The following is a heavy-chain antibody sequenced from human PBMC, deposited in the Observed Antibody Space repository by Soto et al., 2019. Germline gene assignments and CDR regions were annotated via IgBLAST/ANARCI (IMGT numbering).Heavy chain of an antibody. J-gene: IGHJ2*01. CDR1: GGFISGGDYY. Sequence: QVQLQESGPGLVKPSETLSLTCTVSGGFISGGDYYWSWIRQPPGKGLEWIGYIYYSGSTYYNPSLRRRVSMAVDTSHSQFSLNLSYVTAADTAVYYCASDGGESAYCGGDCPYWYFDLWGRGTLVTVSS. CDR3: ASDGGESAYCGGDCPYWYFDL. CDR2: IYYSGST. V-gene: IGHV4-30-4*01. D-gene: IGHD2-21*02.